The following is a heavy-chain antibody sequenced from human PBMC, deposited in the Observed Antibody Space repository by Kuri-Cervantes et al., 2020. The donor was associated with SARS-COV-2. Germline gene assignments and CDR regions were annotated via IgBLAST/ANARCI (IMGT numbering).Heavy chain of an antibody. V-gene: IGHV3-7*01. CDR2: IKKDGSEK. D-gene: IGHD6-19*01. CDR3: ARLGVRIIGVAGTRFDY. J-gene: IGHJ4*02. CDR1: GFTFSGYS. Sequence: GGSLRLSCAASGFTFSGYSMSWVRQAPGKGLQWVANIKKDGSEKYYVDSVKGRFTISRDNAKNSLYPQMDSLRAEDTAVYYCARLGVRIIGVAGTRFDYWGQGTLVTVSS.